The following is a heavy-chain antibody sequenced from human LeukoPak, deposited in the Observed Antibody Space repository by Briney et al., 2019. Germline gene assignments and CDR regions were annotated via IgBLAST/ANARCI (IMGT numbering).Heavy chain of an antibody. CDR2: ISSDGSHK. D-gene: IGHD6-13*01. V-gene: IGHV3-30-3*01. J-gene: IGHJ4*02. CDR3: ARVLEYSGNWLLDF. Sequence: GGSLRLSCAASGFTFSSYAMHWVRQAPGKGLEWVAVISSDGSHKYYADSVKGRFTISRDSSKNTVYLQMNSLRAGDTAVFYCARVLEYSGNWLLDFWGQGTLVTVSS. CDR1: GFTFSSYA.